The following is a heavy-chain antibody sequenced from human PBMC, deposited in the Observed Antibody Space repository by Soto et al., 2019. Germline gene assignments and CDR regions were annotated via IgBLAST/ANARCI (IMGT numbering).Heavy chain of an antibody. D-gene: IGHD3-9*01. V-gene: IGHV3-53*01. CDR3: ARVRQGLRYFDWLGFDY. CDR2: IYSGGST. CDR1: GFTVSSNY. Sequence: GGSLRLSCAASGFTVSSNYMSWVRQAPGKGLEWVSVIYSGGSTYYADSVKGRFTISRDNSKNTLYLQMNSLRAEDTAVYYCARVRQGLRYFDWLGFDYWGQGTLVTVSS. J-gene: IGHJ4*02.